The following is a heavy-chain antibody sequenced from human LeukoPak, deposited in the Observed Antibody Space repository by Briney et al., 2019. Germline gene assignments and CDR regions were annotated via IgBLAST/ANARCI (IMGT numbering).Heavy chain of an antibody. CDR2: ISSSSSCI. Sequence: PGGSLRLSCAASGFTFSSYSMNWVRQAPGKGLEWVSSISSSSSCIYYADSVKGRFTISRDNAKNSLYLQMNSLRAEDTAVYYCARDGGYSGYDFDYWGQGTLVTVSS. D-gene: IGHD5-12*01. J-gene: IGHJ4*02. V-gene: IGHV3-21*01. CDR1: GFTFSSYS. CDR3: ARDGGYSGYDFDY.